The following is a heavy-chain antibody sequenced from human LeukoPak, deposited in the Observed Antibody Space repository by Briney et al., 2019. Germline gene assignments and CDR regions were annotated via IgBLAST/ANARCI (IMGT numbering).Heavy chain of an antibody. Sequence: ASVKVSCKASGYTFTSHGISWVRQAPGQGLEWMGTILPIFNSTNYAQKFQDRVTVTADESTGTVYMEVNSLRSDDTAVYYCARVKGASDNYGDDYWGQGTLVTVSS. D-gene: IGHD4-17*01. J-gene: IGHJ4*02. CDR2: ILPIFNST. V-gene: IGHV1-69*13. CDR1: GYTFTSHG. CDR3: ARVKGASDNYGDDY.